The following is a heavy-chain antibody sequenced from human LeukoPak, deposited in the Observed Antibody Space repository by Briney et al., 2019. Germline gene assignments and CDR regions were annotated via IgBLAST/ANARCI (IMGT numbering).Heavy chain of an antibody. CDR1: GFTFSSYA. D-gene: IGHD4-11*01. J-gene: IGHJ6*02. Sequence: GGSLRLSCAASGFTFSSYAMSWVRQAPGKGLEWVSAISGSGGSTYYADSVKGRFTISRDNSKNTLYLQMNSLRAEDTAVYYCARDPPLQSGSYYYYGMDVWGQGTTVTVSS. V-gene: IGHV3-23*01. CDR3: ARDPPLQSGSYYYYGMDV. CDR2: ISGSGGST.